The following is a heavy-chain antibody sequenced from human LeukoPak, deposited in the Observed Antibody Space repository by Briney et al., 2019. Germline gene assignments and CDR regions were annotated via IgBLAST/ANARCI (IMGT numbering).Heavy chain of an antibody. V-gene: IGHV3-30-3*02. Sequence: GGSLRLSCVASGFIFTSYAMHWVRQAPGKGLEWVAVISYDGSNKYYADSVKGRFTISRDNSKNTLYLQMNSLRAEDTAVYYCATSSSWTRFDYWGQGTLVTVSS. J-gene: IGHJ4*02. CDR3: ATSSSWTRFDY. CDR1: GFIFTSYA. D-gene: IGHD6-13*01. CDR2: ISYDGSNK.